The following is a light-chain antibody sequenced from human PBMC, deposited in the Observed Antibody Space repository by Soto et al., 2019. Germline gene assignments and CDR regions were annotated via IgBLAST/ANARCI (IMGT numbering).Light chain of an antibody. V-gene: IGLV1-40*01. CDR3: QSYATGLSVLYV. Sequence: QSALTQPPSVSGAPGQRVTISXXGSSSNIGAGYDVHWYQQLPGTAPKLLIYGNNNRPSGVPDRFSGSKSGTSASLAVTGLQAEDEADYYCQSYATGLSVLYVFGTGTKLTVL. CDR2: GNN. J-gene: IGLJ1*01. CDR1: SSNIGAGYD.